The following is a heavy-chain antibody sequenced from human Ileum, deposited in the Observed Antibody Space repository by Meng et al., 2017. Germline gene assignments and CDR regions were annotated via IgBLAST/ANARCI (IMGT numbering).Heavy chain of an antibody. V-gene: IGHV4-30-4*01. CDR3: ARENTIFGVVWGSWFDP. CDR2: IYYSGST. Sequence: QVQLQESGPGLVKPSQTLSLTCTVSGGSISSGDYYWSWIRQPPGKGLEWIGYIYYSGSTYYNPSLKSRLTISVDTSKNQFSLKLSSVTAADTAVYYCARENTIFGVVWGSWFDPWGQGTLVTVSS. J-gene: IGHJ5*02. D-gene: IGHD3-3*01. CDR1: GGSISSGDYY.